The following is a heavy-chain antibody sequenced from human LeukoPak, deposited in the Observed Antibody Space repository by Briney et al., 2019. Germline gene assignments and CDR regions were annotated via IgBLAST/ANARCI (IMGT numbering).Heavy chain of an antibody. D-gene: IGHD5-18*01. Sequence: SETLSLTCTVSGASISSSYWSWIRQPPGKGLEGIGYIYYSGSTNYNPSLKSRVTISVDTSKNQFSLKLSSVTAADTAIYYCARDMVDRDMVKSLGWFDPWGQGTLVTVSS. CDR3: ARDMVDRDMVKSLGWFDP. V-gene: IGHV4-59*01. J-gene: IGHJ5*02. CDR1: GASISSSY. CDR2: IYYSGST.